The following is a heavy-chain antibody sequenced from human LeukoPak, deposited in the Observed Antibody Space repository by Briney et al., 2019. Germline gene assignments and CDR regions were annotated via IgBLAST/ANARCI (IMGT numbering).Heavy chain of an antibody. D-gene: IGHD3-10*02. J-gene: IGHJ6*04. CDR3: AGLGITMIGGV. Sequence: GGSLRLSCAASGFTFHDYGIHWVRQAPGKGLEWVSLISWDGGSTYYADSVKGRFTISRDNAKNSLYLQMNSLRAEDTAVYYCAGLGITMIGGVWGKGTTVTISS. CDR2: ISWDGGST. CDR1: GFTFHDYG. V-gene: IGHV3-43D*03.